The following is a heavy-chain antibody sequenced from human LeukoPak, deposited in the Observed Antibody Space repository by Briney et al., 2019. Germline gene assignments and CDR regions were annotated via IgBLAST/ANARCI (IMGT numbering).Heavy chain of an antibody. CDR1: GXSFSGYY. CDR2: INHSGST. D-gene: IGHD4-17*01. CDR3: ARVKVDYGDYVWFDP. V-gene: IGHV4-34*01. Sequence: PSETLSLTCAVYGXSFSGYYWSWIRQPPGKGLEWIGEINHSGSTNYNPSLKSRVTISVDTSKNQFSLKLSSVTAADTAVYYCARVKVDYGDYVWFDPWGQGTLVTVSS. J-gene: IGHJ5*02.